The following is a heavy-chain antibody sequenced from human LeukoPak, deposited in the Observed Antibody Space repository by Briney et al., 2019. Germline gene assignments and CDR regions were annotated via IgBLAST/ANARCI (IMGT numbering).Heavy chain of an antibody. J-gene: IGHJ3*02. D-gene: IGHD5-12*01. CDR3: ARRGYSRYDDDAFDI. Sequence: PGGSLRLSCAASGFTFSSYWMSWVRQSPGKGLEWVANIKQDGSEKYYVDSVKGRFTISRDNAKNSLYLQMNSLRAEDTAVYYCARRGYSRYDDDAFDIWGQGTMVTVSS. CDR2: IKQDGSEK. V-gene: IGHV3-7*01. CDR1: GFTFSSYW.